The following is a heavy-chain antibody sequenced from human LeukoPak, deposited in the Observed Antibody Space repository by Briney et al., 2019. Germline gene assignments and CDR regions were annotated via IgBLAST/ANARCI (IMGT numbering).Heavy chain of an antibody. CDR1: GYTFTSYA. CDR2: INAGNGNT. J-gene: IGHJ5*02. D-gene: IGHD3-10*01. V-gene: IGHV1-3*03. Sequence: ASVKVSCKASGYTFTSYAMHWVRQAPGQRLEWMGWINAGNGNTKYSQEFQGRVTITRDTSASTAYMELSSLRSEDMAVYYCARGRLITMVRGVIENWFDPWDQGTLVTVSS. CDR3: ARGRLITMVRGVIENWFDP.